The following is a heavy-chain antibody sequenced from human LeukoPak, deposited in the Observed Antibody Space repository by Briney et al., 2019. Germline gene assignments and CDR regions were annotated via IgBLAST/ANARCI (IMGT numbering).Heavy chain of an antibody. CDR2: ISGSGGRT. V-gene: IGHV3-23*01. D-gene: IGHD5-18*01. Sequence: GGSLRLSCAASGSTFSNYAMSWVRQAPGKGLEWVSAISGSGGRTYYADSVKGRFTISRDNSKNTLYLQMNTLRAEDTAVYYCTKEARYSYAPDWGQGTLVTVSS. J-gene: IGHJ4*02. CDR1: GSTFSNYA. CDR3: TKEARYSYAPD.